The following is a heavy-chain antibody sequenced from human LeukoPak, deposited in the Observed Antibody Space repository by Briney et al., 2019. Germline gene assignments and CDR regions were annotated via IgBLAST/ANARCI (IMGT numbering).Heavy chain of an antibody. CDR3: ARDLRITMVRGKSPREDY. CDR2: IYYSEST. CDR1: GGSISSGDYY. V-gene: IGHV4-30-4*01. J-gene: IGHJ4*02. Sequence: SETLSLTCTVSGGSISSGDYYWSWIRQPPGKGLEWIGYIYYSESTYYNPSLKSRVTISVDTSKNQFSLKLSSVTAADTAVYYCARDLRITMVRGKSPREDYWGQGTLVTVSS. D-gene: IGHD3-10*01.